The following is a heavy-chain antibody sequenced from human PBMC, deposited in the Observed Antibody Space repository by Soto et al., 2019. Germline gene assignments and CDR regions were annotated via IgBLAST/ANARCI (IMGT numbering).Heavy chain of an antibody. CDR1: GGSTSSSSYY. D-gene: IGHD3-10*01. CDR2: IYYSGST. V-gene: IGHV4-39*01. J-gene: IGHJ4*02. Sequence: SETLSLTCTVSGGSTSSSSYYWGWIRQPPGKGLEWIGSIYYSGSTYYNPSLKSRVTISVDTSKNQFSLKLSSVTAADTAVYYCARRGMVRGVISSYYFDYWGQGTLVTVSS. CDR3: ARRGMVRGVISSYYFDY.